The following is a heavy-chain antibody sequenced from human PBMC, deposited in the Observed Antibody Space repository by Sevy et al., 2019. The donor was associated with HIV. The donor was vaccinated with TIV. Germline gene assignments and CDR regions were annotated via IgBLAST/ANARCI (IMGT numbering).Heavy chain of an antibody. CDR2: INPSGGST. Sequence: ASVKVSCKASGYTFTSYYMHWVRQAPGQGLEWMGIINPSGGSTSYAQKFQGRVTMTRDTSTSTVYMELSSLRSEDTAVYYCARDRRLGSTSPYYYYYGMDVWGQGITVTVSS. V-gene: IGHV1-46*01. J-gene: IGHJ6*02. D-gene: IGHD2-2*01. CDR3: ARDRRLGSTSPYYYYYGMDV. CDR1: GYTFTSYY.